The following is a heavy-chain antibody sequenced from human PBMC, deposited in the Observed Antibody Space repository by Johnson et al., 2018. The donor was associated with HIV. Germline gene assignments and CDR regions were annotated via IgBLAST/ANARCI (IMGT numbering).Heavy chain of an antibody. J-gene: IGHJ3*02. Sequence: VQLVESGGGVVRPGGSLRLSCAASGFTFSSYWMNWVRQAPGKGLEWVANIKSDGSEKHFVDSVKGRFTIYRDNAKNSLYMQMNSLRAEDTAVYYCAKVAVATAAGGVALDIWGPGTMVTVS. CDR3: AKVAVATAAGGVALDI. CDR2: IKSDGSEK. CDR1: GFTFSSYW. D-gene: IGHD6-19*01. V-gene: IGHV3-7*02.